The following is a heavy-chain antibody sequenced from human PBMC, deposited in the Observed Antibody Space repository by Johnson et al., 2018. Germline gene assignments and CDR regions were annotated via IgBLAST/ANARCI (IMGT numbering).Heavy chain of an antibody. CDR1: GGSFSGYS. J-gene: IGHJ6*02. CDR2: ITHSGRT. D-gene: IGHD1-1*01. Sequence: QVQLQQWGAGLLKPSETXSLTCAVYGGSFSGYSWSWIRQPPGKGLEWIGDITHSGRTNTNPSLKSRVSISLDTSKNHFSLQLSSVTAADTAVYYCAGRSERYYYYAMDGWGQGTTVTVSS. CDR3: AGRSERYYYYAMDG. V-gene: IGHV4-34*01.